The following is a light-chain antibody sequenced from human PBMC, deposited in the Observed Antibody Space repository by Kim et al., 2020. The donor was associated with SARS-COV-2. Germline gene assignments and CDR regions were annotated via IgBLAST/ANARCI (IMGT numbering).Light chain of an antibody. CDR3: QHYASSQYT. V-gene: IGKV3-20*01. CDR1: ESVASQ. Sequence: SWSPGESAALYGWASESVASQLAWYQQKPGQAPSLVVSGASVRAPGIPDRFRGSGSGTGFSLTITRVEPEDCAVYFCQHYASSQYTFGPGTKLEI. J-gene: IGKJ2*01. CDR2: GAS.